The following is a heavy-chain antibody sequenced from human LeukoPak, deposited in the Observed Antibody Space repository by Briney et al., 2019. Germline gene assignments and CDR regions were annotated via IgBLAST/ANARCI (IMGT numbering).Heavy chain of an antibody. D-gene: IGHD2-2*02. V-gene: IGHV3-23*01. CDR2: ITGRSDST. Sequence: AGVSLRLSCAASGFTFSNYAMSWVRQAPGKGREWVSGITGRSDSTLYADSVKGRVTVCRDNCKHTLLLQLNSLRAEDAAVYYCAKTYMSSIDALQMWGHGTMGT. J-gene: IGHJ3*02. CDR1: GFTFSNYA. CDR3: AKTYMSSIDALQM.